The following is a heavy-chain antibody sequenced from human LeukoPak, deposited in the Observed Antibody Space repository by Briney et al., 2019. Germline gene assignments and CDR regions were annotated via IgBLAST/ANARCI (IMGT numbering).Heavy chain of an antibody. D-gene: IGHD3-10*01. CDR1: GFSLSSYS. J-gene: IGHJ4*02. V-gene: IGHV3-21*01. CDR2: ISSNSRYI. Sequence: GGSLRLSCAASGFSLSSYSMNWVRQPPGKGVGWVSYISSNSRYIYYADSVKGRFTISRDNAKNSLYLQMNSLRTEDAAVYYCARGPGGSGSYYDYWGQGTLVTVSS. CDR3: ARGPGGSGSYYDY.